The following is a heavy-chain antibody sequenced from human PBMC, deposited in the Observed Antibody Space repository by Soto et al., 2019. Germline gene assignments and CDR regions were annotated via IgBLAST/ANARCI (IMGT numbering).Heavy chain of an antibody. Sequence: QVQLVESGGGVVQPGRSLRLSCAASGFTFSGYDMHWVRQAPGKELEWVAVIWYDGSYKYYADFVKGRFTISRDNSKNTLYLQMNSLRAEDTAVYYCARVGDYYYYGMDVWGHGTTVTVSS. CDR3: ARVGDYYYYGMDV. V-gene: IGHV3-33*01. CDR2: IWYDGSYK. CDR1: GFTFSGYD. D-gene: IGHD3-10*01. J-gene: IGHJ6*02.